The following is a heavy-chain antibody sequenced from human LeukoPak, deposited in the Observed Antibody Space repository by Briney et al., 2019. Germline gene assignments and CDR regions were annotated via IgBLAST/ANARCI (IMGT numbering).Heavy chain of an antibody. Sequence: QPGGSLRLSCVASGFTLSTYGMHWVRQAPGKGLEYVSAISRDVGSTYYADSVKGRFTISRDNSNNTLYLQMGSLRTEDMAVYYCTRASSPAVPTAAYWGRGTLVTVSS. V-gene: IGHV3-64*02. CDR1: GFTLSTYG. CDR2: ISRDVGST. D-gene: IGHD4-17*01. CDR3: TRASSPAVPTAAY. J-gene: IGHJ4*02.